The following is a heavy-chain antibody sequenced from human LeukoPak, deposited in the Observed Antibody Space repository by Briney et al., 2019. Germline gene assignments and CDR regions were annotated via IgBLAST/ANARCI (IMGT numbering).Heavy chain of an antibody. CDR3: ARLSSSYYYYYYYMDV. J-gene: IGHJ6*03. CDR1: GGSISSYY. Sequence: PSETLSLTCTVSGGSISSYYWSWIRQPPGKGLEWIGEINHSGSTNYNPSLKSRVTISVDTSKNQFSLKLSSVTAADTAVYYCARLSSSYYYYYYYMDVWGKGTTVTVSS. V-gene: IGHV4-34*01. D-gene: IGHD6-13*01. CDR2: INHSGST.